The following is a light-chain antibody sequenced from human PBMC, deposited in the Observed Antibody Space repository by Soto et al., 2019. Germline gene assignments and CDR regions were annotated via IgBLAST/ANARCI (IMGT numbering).Light chain of an antibody. Sequence: IQMTQSPATPSVSPGERATLSCRASQTIYSNVAWYQQRPGQAPRLLIYRASARATGIPARFSGSGSGTEFTLTIGSLQSEDFAVYYCQQYNKWPLAFGGGTKVDIK. CDR1: QTIYSN. CDR3: QQYNKWPLA. CDR2: RAS. V-gene: IGKV3-15*01. J-gene: IGKJ4*01.